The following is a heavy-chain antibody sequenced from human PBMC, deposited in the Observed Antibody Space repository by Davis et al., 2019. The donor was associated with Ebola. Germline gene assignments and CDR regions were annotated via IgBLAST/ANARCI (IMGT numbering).Heavy chain of an antibody. CDR1: GYSISSGYY. D-gene: IGHD3-10*01. CDR3: FTDSMVRGVIY. Sequence: SETLSLTCTVSGYSISSGYYWGWIRQPPGKGLEWIGSIYHSGSTYYNPSLKSRVTISVDTSKNQFSLKLSSVTAADTAVYYYFTDSMVRGVIYWGQGTLVTVSS. J-gene: IGHJ4*02. V-gene: IGHV4-38-2*02. CDR2: IYHSGST.